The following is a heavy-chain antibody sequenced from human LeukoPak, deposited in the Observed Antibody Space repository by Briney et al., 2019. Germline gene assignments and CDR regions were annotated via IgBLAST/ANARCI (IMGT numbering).Heavy chain of an antibody. CDR2: ILYDGVNK. CDR3: VSVGASTEDP. Sequence: GGSLRLSCAASGFTFSSYAMHWVRQAPGKGLEWVAGILYDGVNKHYADSVKGRFTISRDNSKNTLYLQMNNLRAEDTAVYYCVSVGASTEDPSGQGTLVTVSS. CDR1: GFTFSSYA. D-gene: IGHD1-26*01. J-gene: IGHJ5*02. V-gene: IGHV3-30-3*01.